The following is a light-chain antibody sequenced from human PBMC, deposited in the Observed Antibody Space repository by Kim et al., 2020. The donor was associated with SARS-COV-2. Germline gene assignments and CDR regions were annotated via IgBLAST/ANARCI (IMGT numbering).Light chain of an antibody. CDR2: GKN. Sequence: SSELTQDPAVSVALGQTVRITCQGDSLRSYYASWYQQKPGQAPVLVIYGKNNRPSGIPDPFPGSSSGNTASLTITGAQAEDEADYYCNSRDSSGNHPVVFGGGTQLTVL. CDR1: SLRSYY. V-gene: IGLV3-19*01. CDR3: NSRDSSGNHPVV. J-gene: IGLJ2*01.